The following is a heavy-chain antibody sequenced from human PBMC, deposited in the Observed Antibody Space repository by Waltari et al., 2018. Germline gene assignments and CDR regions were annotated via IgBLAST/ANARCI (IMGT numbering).Heavy chain of an antibody. J-gene: IGHJ6*03. Sequence: QVQLVQSGAEVKKPGSSVKVSCKASGGTFSSYAISWVRQAPGQGLEWMGGIIPIFGTANYAQKFQGRVTITTDESTSTAYMGLSSLRSEDTAVYYCASHAWFGEPDRRYYYYMDVWGKGTTVTVSS. CDR1: GGTFSSYA. V-gene: IGHV1-69*05. D-gene: IGHD3-10*01. CDR3: ASHAWFGEPDRRYYYYMDV. CDR2: IIPIFGTA.